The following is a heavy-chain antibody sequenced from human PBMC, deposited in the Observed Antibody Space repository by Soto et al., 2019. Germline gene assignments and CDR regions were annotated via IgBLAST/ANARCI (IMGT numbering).Heavy chain of an antibody. CDR2: ISGSGGST. D-gene: IGHD6-13*01. Sequence: EVQLLESGGGLVQPGGSLRLSCAASGFTFSSYAMSWVRQAPGKGLEWVSAISGSGGSTYYADSVKGRFTISRDNAKNTLYLQMNSLRAEDTAVYYCAKDRCIAAAADYFEYWCQGTLGTDSS. V-gene: IGHV3-23*01. CDR3: AKDRCIAAAADYFEY. J-gene: IGHJ4*02. CDR1: GFTFSSYA.